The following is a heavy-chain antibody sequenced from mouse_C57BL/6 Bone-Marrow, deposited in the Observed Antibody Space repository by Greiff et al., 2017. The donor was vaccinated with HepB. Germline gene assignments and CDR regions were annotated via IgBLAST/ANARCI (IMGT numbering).Heavy chain of an antibody. Sequence: QVQLQQSGAELVRPGTSVKVSCKASGYAFTNYLIEWVKQRPGQGLEWIGVINPGSGGTNYNEKFKGKATLTADKSSSTAYMQLSSLTSEDSAVYFCSKHGYFDVWGTGTTVTVSS. V-gene: IGHV1-54*01. J-gene: IGHJ1*03. CDR1: GYAFTNYL. CDR2: INPGSGGT. CDR3: SKHGYFDV.